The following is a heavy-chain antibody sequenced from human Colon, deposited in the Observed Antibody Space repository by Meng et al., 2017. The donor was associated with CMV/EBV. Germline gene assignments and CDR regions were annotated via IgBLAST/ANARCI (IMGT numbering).Heavy chain of an antibody. J-gene: IGHJ4*02. V-gene: IGHV2-5*02. CDR2: IYWDDDK. CDR1: GFSLSTIGRG. D-gene: IGHD3-10*01. CDR3: VHRPYGSGSYFFDY. Sequence: FKEFRPTLVTPTHTLPLPCTFSGFSLSTIGRGVGWIRQPPGKALEWLGVIYWDDDKRYSPSLKSRLTITKDTSKNQVVLTMTNLDPLDTATYYCVHRPYGSGSYFFDYWGQGTLVTVSS.